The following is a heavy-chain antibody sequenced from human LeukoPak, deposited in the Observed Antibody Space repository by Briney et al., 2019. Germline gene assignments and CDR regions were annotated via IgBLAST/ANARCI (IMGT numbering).Heavy chain of an antibody. Sequence: GGSLRLSCVASGFTFSSYAMHWVRQAPGKGLEYVSAISSNGGNTHYAISVRGRFTISRDNSKNTLYLQMGSLRAEDMAVYYCAGRYDCWSGPPPLRDVWRKSPTVSVPT. CDR3: AGRYDCWSGPPPLRDV. CDR1: GFTFSSYA. CDR2: ISSNGGNT. V-gene: IGHV3-64*01. D-gene: IGHD3-3*01. J-gene: IGHJ6*04.